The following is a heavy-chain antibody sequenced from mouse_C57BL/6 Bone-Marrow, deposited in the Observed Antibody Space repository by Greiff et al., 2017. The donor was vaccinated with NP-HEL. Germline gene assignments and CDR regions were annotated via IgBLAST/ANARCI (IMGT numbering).Heavy chain of an antibody. V-gene: IGHV1-64*01. Sequence: QVQLQQPGAELVKPGASVKLSCKASGYTFTSYWMHWVKQRPGQGLEWIGMINPNSGSTNYNEKFKSKATLTVDKSSSTAYMQLSSLTSEDSAVYYCARRYVSSPAWFAYWGQGTLVTVSA. J-gene: IGHJ3*01. D-gene: IGHD1-1*01. CDR2: INPNSGST. CDR1: GYTFTSYW. CDR3: ARRYVSSPAWFAY.